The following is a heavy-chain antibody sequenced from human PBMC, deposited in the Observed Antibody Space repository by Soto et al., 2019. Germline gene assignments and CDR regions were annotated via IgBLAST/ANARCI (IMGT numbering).Heavy chain of an antibody. J-gene: IGHJ4*02. CDR3: ARTGEQQLVRDY. D-gene: IGHD6-13*01. V-gene: IGHV1-8*02. CDR2: MNPNSGNT. Sequence: ASVKVSCKASGYTFTSYDINWVRQATGQGLEWMGWMNPNSGNTGYAQKFQGRVTMTRNTSISTAYMELSSLRSEDTAVYYCARTGEQQLVRDYWGQGTLVTVSS. CDR1: GYTFTSYD.